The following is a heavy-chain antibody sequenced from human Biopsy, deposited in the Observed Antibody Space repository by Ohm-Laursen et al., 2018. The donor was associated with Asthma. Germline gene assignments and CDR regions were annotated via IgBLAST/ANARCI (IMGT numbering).Heavy chain of an antibody. CDR2: ISPFTGDT. CDR3: ARHPYNFGGFDY. D-gene: IGHD5-24*01. V-gene: IGHV1-18*04. Sequence: GASVNSCKASGYTFRSYGVSWVRQAPGQGLEWMGWISPFTGDTHFGQKFQGRVTMTTDTSTDTAYMELRSLRSDDTAVYYCARHPYNFGGFDYWGQGSLVLVSS. J-gene: IGHJ4*02. CDR1: GYTFRSYG.